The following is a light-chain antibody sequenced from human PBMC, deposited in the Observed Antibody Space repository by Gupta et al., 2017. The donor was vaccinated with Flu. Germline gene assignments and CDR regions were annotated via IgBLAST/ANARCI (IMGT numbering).Light chain of an antibody. CDR3: QQDDSTPVA. V-gene: IGKV4-1*01. Sequence: DFVMTQSPDSLAVSLGERATVNCKSSQSGLRSSNNKNYLAWYQQKPGQPPKLLIYWASTRESGVPDRFSGRGSGTXFTLTIXSLQAEDVAVYYCQQDDSTPVAFGXGTKVEIK. J-gene: IGKJ4*01. CDR2: WAS. CDR1: QSGLRSSNNKNY.